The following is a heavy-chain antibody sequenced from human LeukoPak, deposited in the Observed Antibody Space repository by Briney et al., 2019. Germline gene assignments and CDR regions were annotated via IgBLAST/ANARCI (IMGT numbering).Heavy chain of an antibody. Sequence: PGGSLRLSCAASGFTFSNYAMSWVRQAPGKGLEWVSGIIGGAGSTYYADSVKGRFTISGDNSKNTLYLQMNSLRAEDTAVYYCARLVPYYYYMDVWGKGTTVTISS. J-gene: IGHJ6*03. CDR1: GFTFSNYA. V-gene: IGHV3-23*01. D-gene: IGHD2-8*01. CDR2: IIGGAGST. CDR3: ARLVPYYYYMDV.